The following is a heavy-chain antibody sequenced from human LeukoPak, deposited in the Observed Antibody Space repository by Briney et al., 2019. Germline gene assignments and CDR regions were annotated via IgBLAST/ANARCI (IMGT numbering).Heavy chain of an antibody. CDR3: TRYNWGYYKGFGFEDYGMDV. Sequence: GGSLKLSCAASGFTFSGSAMHWVRQASGKGLEWVGRIRSKANSYATAYAASVKGRFTISRDDSKNTAYLQMNSLKTEDTAVYYCTRYNWGYYKGFGFEDYGMDVWGQGTTVTVSS. CDR1: GFTFSGSA. J-gene: IGHJ6*02. V-gene: IGHV3-73*01. CDR2: IRSKANSYAT. D-gene: IGHD3-9*01.